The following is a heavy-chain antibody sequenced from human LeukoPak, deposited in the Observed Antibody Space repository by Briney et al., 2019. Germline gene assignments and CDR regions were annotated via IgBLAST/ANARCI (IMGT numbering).Heavy chain of an antibody. CDR1: GFTFSSYE. J-gene: IGHJ3*02. CDR2: ISSNGDTI. V-gene: IGHV3-48*03. CDR3: ARDVRAVAGTADAFDI. D-gene: IGHD6-19*01. Sequence: PGGSLRLSCAASGFTFSSYEMNWVRQAPGKGLEWLSYISSNGDTIHYADSVKGRLTIFRDNAKDSLYLQMNSLRAEDTAVYYCARDVRAVAGTADAFDIWGQGTMVTVSS.